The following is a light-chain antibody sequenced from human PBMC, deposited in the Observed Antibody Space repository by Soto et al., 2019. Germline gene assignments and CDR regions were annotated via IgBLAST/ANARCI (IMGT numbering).Light chain of an antibody. CDR3: QQRRAVPYN. CDR2: AAS. CDR1: QTIASQ. J-gene: IGKJ2*01. V-gene: IGKV1-39*01. Sequence: DIQMTQSPSSLSTSVGDRVTITCRASQTIASQLNWYHQKPGKAPKLLIYAASSLHSGVPSTFSGSGSGTDFTLSISSLQPEDFATYYCQQRRAVPYNFGQGTKLEIK.